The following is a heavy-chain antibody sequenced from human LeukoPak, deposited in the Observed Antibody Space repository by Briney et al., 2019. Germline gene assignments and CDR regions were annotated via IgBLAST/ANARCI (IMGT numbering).Heavy chain of an antibody. CDR1: GYTFIDYY. J-gene: IGHJ4*02. Sequence: GASVKVSCKPSGYTFIDYYVHWIRQAPGQGLEWMGRINPSTGGTDFAQKFQGKVSMTRDTSISTAYMELSRLGSDDTAVYYCATLGEDKTDTPFDYWGQGTLVTVFS. D-gene: IGHD3-16*01. CDR3: ATLGEDKTDTPFDY. CDR2: INPSTGGT. V-gene: IGHV1-2*06.